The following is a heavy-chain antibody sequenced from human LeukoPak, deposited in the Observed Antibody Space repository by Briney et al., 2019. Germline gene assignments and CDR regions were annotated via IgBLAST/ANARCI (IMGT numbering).Heavy chain of an antibody. Sequence: GGSLRLSCAASGFTFKNYAMNWVRQSPGQGLEWVSTISGDAVTSWYADSVKGRFTVSRDNSKNTLYLQMNSLRAEDTAVYYCARGRGGDILTGYYYYWGQGTLVTVSS. D-gene: IGHD3-9*01. J-gene: IGHJ4*02. CDR2: ISGDAVTS. CDR3: ARGRGGDILTGYYYY. CDR1: GFTFKNYA. V-gene: IGHV3-23*01.